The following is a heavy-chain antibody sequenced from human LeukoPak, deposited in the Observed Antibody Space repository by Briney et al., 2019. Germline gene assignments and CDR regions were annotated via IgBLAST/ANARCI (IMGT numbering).Heavy chain of an antibody. V-gene: IGHV3-74*01. J-gene: IGHJ5*01. D-gene: IGHD1-1*01. Sequence: PGGSLRLSCAASRFTFSSYGMHWVRQATGKGPLWVSRVESDGSNTAYADSVKGRFTISRDNAKSTLYLQMNSLRGEDTAVYYCARDLLGSHKNVFDLWGQGTLVTVSS. CDR3: ARDLLGSHKNVFDL. CDR2: VESDGSNT. CDR1: RFTFSSYG.